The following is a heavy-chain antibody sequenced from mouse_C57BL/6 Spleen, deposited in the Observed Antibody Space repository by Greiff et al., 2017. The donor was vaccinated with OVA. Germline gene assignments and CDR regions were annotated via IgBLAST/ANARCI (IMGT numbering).Heavy chain of an antibody. CDR3: ARTLYYGSRDYAMDY. CDR2: IDPNSGGT. J-gene: IGHJ4*01. Sequence: QVQLQQPGAELVKPGASVKLSCKASGYTFTSYWMHWVKQRPGRGLEWIGRIDPNSGGTKYNEKFKSKATLTVDKPSSTAYMHLSSLTSEDSAVYYCARTLYYGSRDYAMDYWGQGTSVTVSS. D-gene: IGHD1-1*01. CDR1: GYTFTSYW. V-gene: IGHV1-72*01.